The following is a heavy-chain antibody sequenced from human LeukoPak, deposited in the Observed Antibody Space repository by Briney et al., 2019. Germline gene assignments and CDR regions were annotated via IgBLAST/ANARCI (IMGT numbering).Heavy chain of an antibody. J-gene: IGHJ4*02. CDR3: AKGEHYDSSGYFPDY. Sequence: GRSLRLSCAASGFTFSSYGMHWVRQAPGKGLEWVAVISYDGSNKYYADSVKGRFTISRDNSKNTLCLQMNSLRAEDTAVYYCAKGEHYDSSGYFPDYWGQGTLVTVSS. CDR2: ISYDGSNK. CDR1: GFTFSSYG. V-gene: IGHV3-30*18. D-gene: IGHD3-22*01.